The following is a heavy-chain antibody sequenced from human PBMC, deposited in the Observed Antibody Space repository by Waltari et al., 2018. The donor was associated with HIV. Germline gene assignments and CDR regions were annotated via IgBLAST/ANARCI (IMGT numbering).Heavy chain of an antibody. CDR2: INFNGAWT. CDR3: ARGGAVASNWFDP. D-gene: IGHD6-19*01. Sequence: EAQLLESGGGVVRPGGSLRVSCVGSGFHFSEYNINWVRQVPGKGLELVSTINFNGAWTGDADSVKGRFIISRDNSKNCVYLEMNNLSGEDTALYYCARGGAVASNWFDPWGQGTLVTVSS. CDR1: GFHFSEYN. J-gene: IGHJ5*02. V-gene: IGHV3-20*04.